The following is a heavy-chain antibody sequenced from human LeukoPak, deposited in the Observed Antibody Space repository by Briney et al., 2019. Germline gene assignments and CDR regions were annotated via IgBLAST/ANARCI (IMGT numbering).Heavy chain of an antibody. Sequence: GGSLRLSCAASGFTLSSYAMSWVRQAPGKGLEWVSYISSSSSTMYYADSVKGRFTISRDNAKNSLYLQMKSLRAEDTAVYYCARAEDSSGYYYLFDYWGQGTLVTVSS. J-gene: IGHJ4*02. CDR1: GFTLSSYA. CDR2: ISSSSSTM. CDR3: ARAEDSSGYYYLFDY. V-gene: IGHV3-48*04. D-gene: IGHD3-22*01.